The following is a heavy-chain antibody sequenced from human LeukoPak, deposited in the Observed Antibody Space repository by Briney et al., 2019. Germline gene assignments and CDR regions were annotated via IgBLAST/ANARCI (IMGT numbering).Heavy chain of an antibody. CDR3: ARGRGRYCSGGSCYADY. CDR1: GFTFSSYS. V-gene: IGHV3-21*01. CDR2: ISSSSSYI. Sequence: GGSLRLSCAASGFTFSSYSMNWVRQAPGKGLEWVSSISSSSSYIYYADSVKGRFTISRDNAKNSLYLQMNSLRAEDTAVYYCARGRGRYCSGGSCYADYWGQGTLVTVSS. J-gene: IGHJ4*02. D-gene: IGHD2-15*01.